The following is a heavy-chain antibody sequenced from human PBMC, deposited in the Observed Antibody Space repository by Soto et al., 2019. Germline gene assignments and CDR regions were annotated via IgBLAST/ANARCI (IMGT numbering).Heavy chain of an antibody. CDR3: ARSPEATVTAFDY. Sequence: QVQLQESGPGLVKPSQTLSLTCTVSGGSISSGGYYWSWIRQHPGKGLEWIGYTYYSGSTYYTPSLTSRVTXSXDXXKNPFSLTLSSVTAADTAVYYCARSPEATVTAFDYWGQGTLVTVSS. V-gene: IGHV4-31*03. J-gene: IGHJ4*02. D-gene: IGHD4-17*01. CDR2: TYYSGST. CDR1: GGSISSGGYY.